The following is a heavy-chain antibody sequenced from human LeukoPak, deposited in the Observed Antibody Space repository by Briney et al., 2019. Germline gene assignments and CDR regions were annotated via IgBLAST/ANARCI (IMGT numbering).Heavy chain of an antibody. D-gene: IGHD4-17*01. Sequence: SQTLSLTCAISGDSVSSNSAAWNWIRQSPSRGLEWLGRTYYRSKLYNDYAVSVKSRITINPDTSKNQFSLQLNSVTPEDTAVYYCARGSRATGTAWFYYYYGMDVWGQGTTVTVSS. CDR1: GDSVSSNSAA. V-gene: IGHV6-1*01. CDR2: TYYRSKLYN. CDR3: ARGSRATGTAWFYYYYGMDV. J-gene: IGHJ6*02.